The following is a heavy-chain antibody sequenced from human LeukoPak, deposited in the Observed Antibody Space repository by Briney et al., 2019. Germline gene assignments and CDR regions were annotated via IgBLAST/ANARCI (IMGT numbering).Heavy chain of an antibody. CDR3: AREAVGATTFDH. V-gene: IGHV1-2*02. CDR2: INPNSGGT. Sequence: ASVKVSCKASGYTLTGYYMHWVRQAPGQGLEWMGWINPNSGGTNYAQKFQGRVTMTRDTSISTGYMELSGLRSDDTAVYYCAREAVGATTFDHWGQGTLVTVSS. CDR1: GYTLTGYY. D-gene: IGHD1-26*01. J-gene: IGHJ4*02.